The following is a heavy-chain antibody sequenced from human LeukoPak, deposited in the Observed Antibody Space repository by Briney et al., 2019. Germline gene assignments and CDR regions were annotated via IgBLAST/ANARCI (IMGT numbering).Heavy chain of an antibody. Sequence: SETLSLTCAVYGGSFSGYYWSWIRQPPGKGLEWIGEINHSGSTNYNPSLKSRVTISIDTSKNQFSLKLSSVTAADTAVYYCARETRITMVRGVTNYFDHWGQGTLVTVSS. V-gene: IGHV4-34*01. J-gene: IGHJ4*02. CDR1: GGSFSGYY. CDR3: ARETRITMVRGVTNYFDH. CDR2: INHSGST. D-gene: IGHD3-10*01.